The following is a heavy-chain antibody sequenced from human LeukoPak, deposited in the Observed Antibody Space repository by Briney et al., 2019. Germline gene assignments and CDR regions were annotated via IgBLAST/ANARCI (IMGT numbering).Heavy chain of an antibody. Sequence: SQTLSLTCTVSGGSISSGNYCWSWIRQPAGKGLEWIGHIHTSGNTNYNPSLKSRVTISVDTSKNQFSLKLSSVTAADTAVYYCARDRYFDWLGIPVQWGSFDIWGQGTMVTVSS. J-gene: IGHJ3*02. CDR2: IHTSGNT. D-gene: IGHD3-9*01. CDR3: ARDRYFDWLGIPVQWGSFDI. CDR1: GGSISSGNYC. V-gene: IGHV4-61*09.